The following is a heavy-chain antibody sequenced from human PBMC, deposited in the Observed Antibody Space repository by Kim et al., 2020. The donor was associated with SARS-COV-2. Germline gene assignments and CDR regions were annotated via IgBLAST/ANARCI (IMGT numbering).Heavy chain of an antibody. J-gene: IGHJ4*02. D-gene: IGHD3-22*01. Sequence: YADSRKGRFTISRENSKNTLYLQKISLRAEDTAVYYCAKSLDSSGYYRDYWGQGTLVTVSS. CDR3: AKSLDSSGYYRDY. V-gene: IGHV3-23*01.